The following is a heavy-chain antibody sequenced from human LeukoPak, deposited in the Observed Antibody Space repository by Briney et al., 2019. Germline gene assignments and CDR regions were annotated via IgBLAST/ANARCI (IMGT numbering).Heavy chain of an antibody. Sequence: PGGSLRLSCAASGFTFSSNSMNWVRQAPGKGLEWVSYISSTGGTIYYADSMKGRFTISRDNAKNSLYLQMNSLRVEDTAVYFCASSLEWLSLFDYWGQGTLVTVSS. J-gene: IGHJ4*02. D-gene: IGHD3-3*01. V-gene: IGHV3-48*04. CDR3: ASSLEWLSLFDY. CDR1: GFTFSSNS. CDR2: ISSTGGTI.